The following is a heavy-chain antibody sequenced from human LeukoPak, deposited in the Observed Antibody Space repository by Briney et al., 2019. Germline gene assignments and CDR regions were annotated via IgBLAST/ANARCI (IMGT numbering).Heavy chain of an antibody. CDR3: SRIKYGGNSGYHFDY. CDR2: IGDSGSGG. V-gene: IGHV3-23*01. CDR1: GFNFNYFA. Sequence: PGGSLRLSCSASGFNFNYFAMSWIRHAPGKRMEWVSTIGDSGSGGSYADSVRGRFTISRDNSKNIVYLQMHSLRVDDSAVYYCSRIKYGGNSGYHFDYWGQGTLVTVSS. J-gene: IGHJ4*02. D-gene: IGHD4-23*01.